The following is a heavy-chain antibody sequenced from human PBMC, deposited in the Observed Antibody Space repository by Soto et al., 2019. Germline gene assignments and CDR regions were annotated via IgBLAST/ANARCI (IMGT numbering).Heavy chain of an antibody. V-gene: IGHV4-59*01. D-gene: IGHD3-3*01. CDR1: GGSISSYY. Sequence: SETLSLTCTVSGGSISSYYWSWTRQPPGKGLEWIGYIYYSGSTNYNPSLKSRVTISVDTSKNQFSLKLSSVTAADTAVYYCARYPSGYPPYYFDYWGQGTLVTVSS. CDR2: IYYSGST. J-gene: IGHJ4*02. CDR3: ARYPSGYPPYYFDY.